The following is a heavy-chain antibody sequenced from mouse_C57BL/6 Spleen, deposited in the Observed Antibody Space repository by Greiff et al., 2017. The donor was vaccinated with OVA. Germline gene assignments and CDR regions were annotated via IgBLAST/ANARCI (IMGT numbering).Heavy chain of an antibody. CDR2: ISDGGSYT. J-gene: IGHJ1*03. Sequence: EVQRVESGGGLVKPGGSLKLSCAASGFTFSSYAMSWVRQTPEKRLEWVATISDGGSYTYYPDNVKGRFTISRDNAKNKLYLQMSHLKAEDTAMYYCARDREYYGSSSYWYFDVWGTGTTVTVSS. V-gene: IGHV5-4*01. CDR1: GFTFSSYA. CDR3: ARDREYYGSSSYWYFDV. D-gene: IGHD1-1*01.